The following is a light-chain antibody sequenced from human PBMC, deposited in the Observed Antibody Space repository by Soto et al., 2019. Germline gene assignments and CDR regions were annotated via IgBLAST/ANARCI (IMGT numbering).Light chain of an antibody. CDR1: QSISDW. CDR3: QQYSTHSWT. V-gene: IGKV1-5*03. Sequence: DIQMTQSPSTLSPSAGGRVTVACRASQSISDWLAWYQQKPGKAPKLLIYKASSLQSGVSSRFSGSGSGTEFTLTINNLQPDDSATYFCQQYSTHSWTFGQGTKVDIK. J-gene: IGKJ1*01. CDR2: KAS.